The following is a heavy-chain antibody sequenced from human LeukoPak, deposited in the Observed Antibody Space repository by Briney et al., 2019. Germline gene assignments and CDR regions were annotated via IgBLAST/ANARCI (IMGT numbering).Heavy chain of an antibody. V-gene: IGHV3-30*03. D-gene: IGHD1-26*01. CDR2: ISYDGSNK. Sequence: GGSPRLSCAASGFTFSSYGMHWVRQAPGKGLEWVAVISYDGSNKYYADSVKGRFTISRDNSKNTLYLQMNSLRAEDTAVYYCARSYSDAFDIWGQGTMVTVSS. CDR1: GFTFSSYG. J-gene: IGHJ3*02. CDR3: ARSYSDAFDI.